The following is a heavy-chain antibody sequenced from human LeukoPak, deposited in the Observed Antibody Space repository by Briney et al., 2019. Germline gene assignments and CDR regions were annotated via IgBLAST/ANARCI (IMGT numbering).Heavy chain of an antibody. J-gene: IGHJ4*02. CDR2: ISAYNGNT. V-gene: IGHV1-18*01. Sequence: GASVKVSCKASGYTFTSYGIGWVRQAPGQGLEWMGWISAYNGNTNYAQKLQGRVTMTTDTSTSTAYMELRSLRSDDTAVYYCARHSSGYYLYYFDYWGQGTLVTVSS. CDR1: GYTFTSYG. D-gene: IGHD3-22*01. CDR3: ARHSSGYYLYYFDY.